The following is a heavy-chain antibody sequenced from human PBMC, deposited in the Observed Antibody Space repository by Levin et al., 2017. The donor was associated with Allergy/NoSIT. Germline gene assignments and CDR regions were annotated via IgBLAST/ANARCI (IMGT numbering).Heavy chain of an antibody. Sequence: TSQTLSLTCTVSGGSISSSSYYWGWIRQPPGKGLEWIGSIYYSGSTYYNPSLESRVTISVDTSKNQFSLKLSSVTAADTAVYYCATQQQLAFDYWGQGTLVTVSS. CDR3: ATQQQLAFDY. D-gene: IGHD6-13*01. CDR2: IYYSGST. CDR1: GGSISSSSYY. V-gene: IGHV4-39*01. J-gene: IGHJ4*02.